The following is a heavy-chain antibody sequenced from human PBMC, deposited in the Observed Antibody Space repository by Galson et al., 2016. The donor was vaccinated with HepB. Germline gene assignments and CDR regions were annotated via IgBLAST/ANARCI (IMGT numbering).Heavy chain of an antibody. Sequence: SLRLSCAASGFTFSTYGMHWVRQAPGKGLEWVAVISYDGTNKYYADSVKGRFTISRDNSENTLYLQMNSLRAEDTAVYYCAKDQADYDILTGPLGYWGQGTLVTVSS. J-gene: IGHJ4*02. V-gene: IGHV3-30*18. D-gene: IGHD3-9*01. CDR1: GFTFSTYG. CDR3: AKDQADYDILTGPLGY. CDR2: ISYDGTNK.